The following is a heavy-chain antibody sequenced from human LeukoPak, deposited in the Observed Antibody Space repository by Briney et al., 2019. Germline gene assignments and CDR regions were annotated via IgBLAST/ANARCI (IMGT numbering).Heavy chain of an antibody. CDR3: ARGMGIAVADNFDY. J-gene: IGHJ4*02. D-gene: IGHD6-19*01. CDR1: GGSINSGTYY. CDR2: IYTSGST. Sequence: PSETLSLACTVSGGSINSGTYYWSWIRQPAGKGLGWIGRIYTSGSTNYNPSLKSRVAISVDTSKNQFSLKLSSVTAADTAVYYCARGMGIAVADNFDYWGQGTLVTVSS. V-gene: IGHV4-61*02.